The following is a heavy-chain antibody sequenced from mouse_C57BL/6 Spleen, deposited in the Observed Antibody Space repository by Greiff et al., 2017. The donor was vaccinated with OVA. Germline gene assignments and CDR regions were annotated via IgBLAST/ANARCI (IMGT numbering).Heavy chain of an antibody. CDR3: AREGSSYWYFDV. CDR1: GYSITSGYD. CDR2: ISYSGST. D-gene: IGHD1-1*01. V-gene: IGHV3-1*01. J-gene: IGHJ1*03. Sequence: EVKVVESGPGMVKPSQSLSLTCTVTGYSITSGYDWHWIRHFPGNKLEWMGYISYSGSTNYNPSLKSRISITHDTSKNHFFLKLNSVTTEDTATYYCAREGSSYWYFDVWGTGTTVTVSS.